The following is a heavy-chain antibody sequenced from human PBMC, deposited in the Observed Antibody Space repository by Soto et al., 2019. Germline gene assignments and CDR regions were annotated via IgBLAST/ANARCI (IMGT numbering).Heavy chain of an antibody. CDR1: GFTFSSYG. CDR3: AKVGVLDY. CDR2: ISYDGSNK. Sequence: QVQLVESGGGVVQPGRSLRLSCAASGFTFSSYGMHWVRQAPGKGLEWVAVISYDGSNKYYADSVKGRFTISRDNSKNTLYLQMNSLRAADTAVYYCAKVGVLDYWGQGTLVTVSS. V-gene: IGHV3-30*18. J-gene: IGHJ4*02.